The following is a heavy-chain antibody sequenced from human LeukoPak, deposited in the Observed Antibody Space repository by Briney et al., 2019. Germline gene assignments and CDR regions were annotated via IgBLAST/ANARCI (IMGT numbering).Heavy chain of an antibody. CDR1: GFTFSSYS. J-gene: IGHJ4*02. V-gene: IGHV3-21*01. Sequence: GGSLRLSCAASGFTFSSYSMNWVRQAPGKGLEWVSSISSSSSYIYYADSVKGRFTISRDNAKNSLYLQMNSLRAEDTAVYYCAKELRGQWPTVFDYWGQGTLATVSS. CDR2: ISSSSSYI. D-gene: IGHD6-19*01. CDR3: AKELRGQWPTVFDY.